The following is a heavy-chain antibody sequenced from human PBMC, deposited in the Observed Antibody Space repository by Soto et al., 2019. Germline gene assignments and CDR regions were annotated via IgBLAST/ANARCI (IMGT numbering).Heavy chain of an antibody. CDR2: IYYSGST. CDR3: ARTSVYYYGMDV. CDR1: GGSVSSGSYY. J-gene: IGHJ6*02. Sequence: ASETLSLTCTVSGGSVSSGSYYWSWIRQPPGKGLEWIGYIYYSGSTNYNPSLKSRVTISVDTSKNQFSLKLSSVTAADTAVYYCARTSVYYYGMDVWGQGTTVTVSS. V-gene: IGHV4-61*01.